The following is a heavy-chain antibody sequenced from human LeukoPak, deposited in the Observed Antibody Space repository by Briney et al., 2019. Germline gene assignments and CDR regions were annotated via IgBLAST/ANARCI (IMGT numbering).Heavy chain of an antibody. CDR1: GFTFSSYA. J-gene: IGHJ4*02. V-gene: IGHV3-30-3*01. CDR2: ISYDGSNK. CDR3: ARGSYYYDSSAYYSPSYYFDY. D-gene: IGHD3-22*01. Sequence: GGSLRLSCAASGFTFSSYAMHWVRQAPGKGLEWVAVISYDGSNKYYADSVKGRFTISRDSSKNTLYLQMNSLRAEDTAVYHCARGSYYYDSSAYYSPSYYFDYWGQGTLVTVSS.